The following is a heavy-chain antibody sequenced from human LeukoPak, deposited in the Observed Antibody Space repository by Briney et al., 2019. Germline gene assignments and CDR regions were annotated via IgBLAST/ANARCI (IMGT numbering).Heavy chain of an antibody. CDR1: GYSIASGYY. Sequence: SETLSLTCSVSGYSIASGYYWGWIRQSPGKGLEWIGSVYHDGSTYYNPSLKSRVTVSADTSKNQISLSLSSVTATDTAVYYCARRGGYSYANYYYYYMDVWGKGTTVTVSS. J-gene: IGHJ6*03. D-gene: IGHD5-18*01. V-gene: IGHV4-38-2*02. CDR3: ARRGGYSYANYYYYYMDV. CDR2: VYHDGST.